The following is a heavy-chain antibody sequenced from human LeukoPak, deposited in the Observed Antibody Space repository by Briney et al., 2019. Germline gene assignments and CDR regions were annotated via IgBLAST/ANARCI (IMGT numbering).Heavy chain of an antibody. CDR2: INPSGGST. D-gene: IGHD1-26*01. CDR1: GYTFTSCY. J-gene: IGHJ4*02. Sequence: ASVKVSCKASGYTFTSCYMHWVRQAPGQGLEWMGIINPSGGSTSYAQKFQGRVTMTRVTSTSTVYMELSSLRSEDTAVYYCARVGALSGSHSYFDYWGQGTLVTVSS. V-gene: IGHV1-46*01. CDR3: ARVGALSGSHSYFDY.